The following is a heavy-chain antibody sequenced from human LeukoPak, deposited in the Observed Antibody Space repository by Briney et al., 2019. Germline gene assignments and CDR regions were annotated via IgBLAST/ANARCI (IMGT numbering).Heavy chain of an antibody. D-gene: IGHD1-26*01. Sequence: GGSLRLSCAASGFTFSGSAMHWVRQASGKGLEWVGRIRSKANSYATAYAASVKGRFTISRDDSKNTAYLQMNSLKTEDTAVYYCTRELEPSRATPGSFDYWGQGTLVTVSS. CDR1: GFTFSGSA. CDR2: IRSKANSYAT. J-gene: IGHJ4*02. CDR3: TRELEPSRATPGSFDY. V-gene: IGHV3-73*01.